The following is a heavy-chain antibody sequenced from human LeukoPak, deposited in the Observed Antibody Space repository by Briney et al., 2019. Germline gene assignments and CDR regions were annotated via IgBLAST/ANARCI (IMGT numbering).Heavy chain of an antibody. Sequence: GGSLRLSCAASGFTVSGDYMHWVRQAPGKGLVWVSRIDGDGSSTTYADSVKGRFTISRDNAKNTLYLEMTTLRVEDTAVYYCTRGRSTSNWYYFDYWGQGTLVTVSS. J-gene: IGHJ4*02. V-gene: IGHV3-74*01. CDR2: IDGDGSST. D-gene: IGHD2-2*01. CDR3: TRGRSTSNWYYFDY. CDR1: GFTVSGDY.